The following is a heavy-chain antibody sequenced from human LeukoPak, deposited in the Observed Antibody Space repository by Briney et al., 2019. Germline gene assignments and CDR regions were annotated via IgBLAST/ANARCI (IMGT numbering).Heavy chain of an antibody. J-gene: IGHJ4*02. CDR1: GYTLTSYG. Sequence: ASVKVSCKASGYTLTSYGISWVRQAPGQGLEWMGWISAYNGNTNYAQKLQGRVTMTTDTSTSTAYMELRSLRSDDTAVYYCARVPRHYDILTGYYWYYFDYWGQGTLVTVSS. CDR2: ISAYNGNT. CDR3: ARVPRHYDILTGYYWYYFDY. D-gene: IGHD3-9*01. V-gene: IGHV1-18*04.